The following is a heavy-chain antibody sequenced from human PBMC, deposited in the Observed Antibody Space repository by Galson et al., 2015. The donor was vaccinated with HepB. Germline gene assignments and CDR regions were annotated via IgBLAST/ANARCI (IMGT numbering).Heavy chain of an antibody. CDR3: ARAPADRYCSSTSCYLPSLDV. CDR1: GFTFSSYA. D-gene: IGHD2-2*01. Sequence: SLRLSCAASGFTFSSYAMHWVRQAPGKGLEWVAVISYDGSNKYYADSVKGRFTISRDNSKNTLYLQMNSLRAEDTAVYYCARAPADRYCSSTSCYLPSLDVWGQGTTVTVSS. J-gene: IGHJ6*02. V-gene: IGHV3-30-3*01. CDR2: ISYDGSNK.